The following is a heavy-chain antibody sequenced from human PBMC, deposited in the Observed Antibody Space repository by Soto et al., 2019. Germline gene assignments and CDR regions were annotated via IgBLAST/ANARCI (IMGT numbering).Heavy chain of an antibody. CDR3: ARVGSGPHGGSFDY. V-gene: IGHV4-59*01. Sequence: SETLSLTCTFSGGSISSYYWSLIRQPPGKGLEWIGYIYYSGSTNYNPSLKSRVTISVDTSKNQFSLKLSSVTAADTAVYYCARVGSGPHGGSFDYWGQGTLVTVSS. D-gene: IGHD3-10*01. CDR1: GGSISSYY. J-gene: IGHJ4*02. CDR2: IYYSGST.